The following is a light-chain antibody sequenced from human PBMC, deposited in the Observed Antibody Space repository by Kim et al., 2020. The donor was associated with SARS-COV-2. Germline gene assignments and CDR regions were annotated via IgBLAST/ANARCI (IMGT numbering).Light chain of an antibody. J-gene: IGKJ3*01. CDR3: QQYGNPIFT. CDR1: QSVSSSY. Sequence: SPGDRATLSCRASQSVSSSYLAWYQQKPGQAPRLLIYGASSRATGIPDRFSGSGSGTDFTLTISRLEPEDFAVYYCQQYGNPIFTFGPGTKVDIK. V-gene: IGKV3-20*01. CDR2: GAS.